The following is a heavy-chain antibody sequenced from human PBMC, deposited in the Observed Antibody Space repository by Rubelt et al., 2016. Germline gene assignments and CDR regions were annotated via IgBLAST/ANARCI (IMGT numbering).Heavy chain of an antibody. Sequence: QVQLQESGPGLVKPSETLSLTCTVSGGSINSYYWSWIRQPPGKGLEWIGSIYYSGSTNYNPSLKSRVTISVATSKNQFSLKLSSVTAADTAVYYCARGQGRDGYIHWGQGTLVTVSS. J-gene: IGHJ4*02. V-gene: IGHV4-59*01. CDR3: ARGQGRDGYIH. D-gene: IGHD5-24*01. CDR2: IYYSGST. CDR1: GGSINSYY.